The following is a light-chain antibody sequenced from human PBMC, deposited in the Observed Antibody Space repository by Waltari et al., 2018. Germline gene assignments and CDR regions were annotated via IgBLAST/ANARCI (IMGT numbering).Light chain of an antibody. CDR3: QQYNRWPPIT. CDR2: DAS. Sequence: VVLTQSPATLSVSPGESAIISCRASQSVSINLAWYQQKPGQAPRLLIYDASTRASSIPARFRGSVSGTEFTLTINGLQSEDSATYYCQQYNRWPPITFGQGTRLDIK. CDR1: QSVSIN. V-gene: IGKV3-15*01. J-gene: IGKJ5*01.